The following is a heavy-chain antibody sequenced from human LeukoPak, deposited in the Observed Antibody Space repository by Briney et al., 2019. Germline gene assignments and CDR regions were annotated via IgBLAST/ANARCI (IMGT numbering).Heavy chain of an antibody. J-gene: IGHJ4*02. CDR3: ARGRSSSSLHVEFDY. CDR1: GGTFSSYA. CDR2: INHSGST. D-gene: IGHD6-6*01. Sequence: SCKASGGTFSSYAISWIRQPPGKGLEWIGEINHSGSTNYNPSLKSRVTISVDTSKNQFSLKLSSVTAADTAVYYCARGRSSSSLHVEFDYWGQGTLVTVSS. V-gene: IGHV4-34*01.